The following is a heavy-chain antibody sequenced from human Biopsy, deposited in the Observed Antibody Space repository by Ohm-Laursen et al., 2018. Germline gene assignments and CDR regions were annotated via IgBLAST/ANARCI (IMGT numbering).Heavy chain of an antibody. CDR3: ARDTRWSPYSMDV. Sequence: SLRLSCAASGFTSNSHEMNWVRQAPGRGLEWFSYISGGGTIYYGDSMKGRVTISRDNAKNSLYLQMHSLRAEDTAVYYCARDTRWSPYSMDVWGQGTTVTVSS. V-gene: IGHV3-48*03. D-gene: IGHD4-23*01. J-gene: IGHJ6*02. CDR1: GFTSNSHE. CDR2: ISGGGTI.